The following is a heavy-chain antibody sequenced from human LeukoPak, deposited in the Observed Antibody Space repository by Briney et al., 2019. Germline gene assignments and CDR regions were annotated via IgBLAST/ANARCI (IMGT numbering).Heavy chain of an antibody. D-gene: IGHD2-15*01. J-gene: IGHJ4*02. V-gene: IGHV3-48*03. CDR3: ARGGHCSGVGCSPTLFAY. CDR1: GFTFSSYE. Sequence: GGSLRLSCAASGFTFSSYEMNSVRQAPGKGLEWVSYISSSGSTIYYADSVKGRFTISRDNAKNSLYLQMNSLRAEDTAVYYCARGGHCSGVGCSPTLFAYWGQGTLVTVSS. CDR2: ISSSGSTI.